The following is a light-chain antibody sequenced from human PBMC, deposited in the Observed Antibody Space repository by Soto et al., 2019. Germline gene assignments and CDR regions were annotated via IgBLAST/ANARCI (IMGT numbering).Light chain of an antibody. CDR2: LGS. CDR1: RGLLHSTGKNY. CDR3: MQALQSPQT. V-gene: IGKV2-28*01. J-gene: IGKJ1*01. Sequence: DILMTQSPISLPVTPGEPASISCWSSRGLLHSTGKNYLDWFLQKPGQSPKLLIYLGSNRASGVPDRFSGSGSGTNFTLRISRVEAEDVGVYYCMQALQSPQTFGRGTKVEIK.